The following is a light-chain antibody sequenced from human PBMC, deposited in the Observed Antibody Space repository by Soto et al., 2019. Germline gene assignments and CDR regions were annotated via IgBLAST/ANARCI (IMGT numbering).Light chain of an antibody. Sequence: QPVLTQPASASGTPGQRVTISCSGSSSNIGTNVVNWYQHLPGTAPNLLIYNTNQQPSGVPDRFSGSKSGTSASLAISGLQSDDEADYYCAAWDDSLNGVVFGGGTKLTVL. CDR2: NTN. J-gene: IGLJ3*02. CDR3: AAWDDSLNGVV. CDR1: SSNIGTNV. V-gene: IGLV1-44*01.